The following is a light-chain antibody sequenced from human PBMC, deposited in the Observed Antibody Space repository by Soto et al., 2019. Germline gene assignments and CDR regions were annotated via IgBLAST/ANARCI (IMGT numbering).Light chain of an antibody. CDR2: DNN. Sequence: QSVLTQPPSASGTPGQSVIFSCSGSNSNIGINPVTWYQQLPGTAPKLVIYDNNHRPSGVPYRFSGSKSGTSASLAISGLQSEDEADYYCAAWDDSLDAAVFGGGTQLTVL. V-gene: IGLV1-44*01. CDR3: AAWDDSLDAAV. J-gene: IGLJ7*01. CDR1: NSNIGINP.